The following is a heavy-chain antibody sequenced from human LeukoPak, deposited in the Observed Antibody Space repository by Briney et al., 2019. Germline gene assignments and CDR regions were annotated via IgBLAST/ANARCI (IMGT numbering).Heavy chain of an antibody. D-gene: IGHD3-10*01. J-gene: IGHJ4*02. V-gene: IGHV3-30*04. CDR2: ISYDGSDE. Sequence: GGSLRLSCVASGLAFSSYSMHWVRQAPGKGLEWVGVISYDGSDEYYTDSVKGRFTISRDNSKNTLYLQMNSLRAEDTAIYYCAKAYGSGSYYPDYWGQGTLVTVSS. CDR3: AKAYGSGSYYPDY. CDR1: GLAFSSYS.